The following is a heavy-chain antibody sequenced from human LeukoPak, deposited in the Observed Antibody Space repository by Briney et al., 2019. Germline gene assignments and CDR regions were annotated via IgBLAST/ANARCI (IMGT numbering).Heavy chain of an antibody. CDR3: ARVVAGAYYYYYMDV. Sequence: GGSLRLSCAASGFTFSSYEMNWVRQAPGKGLEWVSYISSSGSTIYYADSVKGRFTISRDNSKNTLYLQMNSLRAEDTAVYYCARVVAGAYYYYYMDVWGKGTTVTISS. D-gene: IGHD6-19*01. V-gene: IGHV3-48*03. CDR2: ISSSGSTI. CDR1: GFTFSSYE. J-gene: IGHJ6*03.